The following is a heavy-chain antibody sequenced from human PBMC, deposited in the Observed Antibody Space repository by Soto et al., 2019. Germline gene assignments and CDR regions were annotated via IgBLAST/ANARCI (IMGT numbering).Heavy chain of an antibody. CDR1: GGTFSSYA. D-gene: IGHD3-22*01. V-gene: IGHV1-69*06. CDR2: IIPIFGTA. J-gene: IGHJ4*02. CDR3: ARDGAHYYDSSGYYSLDY. Sequence: SVKVSCKASGGTFSSYAISWVRQAPGQGLEWMGGIIPIFGTANYAQKFQGRVTITADKSTSTAYMELSSLRSEDTAVYYCARDGAHYYDSSGYYSLDYWGQGTLVTVSS.